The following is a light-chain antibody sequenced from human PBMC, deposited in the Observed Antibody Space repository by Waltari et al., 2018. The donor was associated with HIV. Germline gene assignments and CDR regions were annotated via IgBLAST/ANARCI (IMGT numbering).Light chain of an antibody. CDR3: AVLDDTLGGGV. CDR2: RDN. J-gene: IGLJ2*01. Sequence: QSVLTQPPSASGTPGQKVTISCSGGTANIGANFVFWLQQFPGTAPKLLIYRDNPGHSGLPARFSGSKSGTSASLTISGLRSGDEAHYFCAVLDDTLGGGVFGGGTKLTVL. V-gene: IGLV1-47*01. CDR1: TANIGANF.